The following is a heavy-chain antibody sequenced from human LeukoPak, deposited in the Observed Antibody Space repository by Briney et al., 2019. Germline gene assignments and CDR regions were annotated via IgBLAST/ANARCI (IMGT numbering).Heavy chain of an antibody. D-gene: IGHD6-6*01. CDR2: INHSGST. J-gene: IGHJ4*02. V-gene: IGHV4-39*07. CDR3: ARGPNSGSDY. Sequence: SETLSLTCTVSGGSISSSSYYWGWIRQPPGKGLEWIGEINHSGSTNYNPSLKSRVTISVDTSKNQFSLKLSSVTAADTAVYYCARGPNSGSDYWGQGTLVTVSS. CDR1: GGSISSSSYY.